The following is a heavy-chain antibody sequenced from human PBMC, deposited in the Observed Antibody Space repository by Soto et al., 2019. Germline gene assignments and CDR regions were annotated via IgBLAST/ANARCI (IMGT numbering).Heavy chain of an antibody. CDR3: ARDLGYCSGGSCYSFDYYYGMDV. J-gene: IGHJ6*02. Sequence: ASVKVSCKASGYTFTSYGISWVRQAPGQGLEWMGWINPNNGSTNYAQKFQGRVTMTRDTSISTAYMELSRLRSDDTAVYYCARDLGYCSGGSCYSFDYYYGMDVWGQGTTVTVSS. D-gene: IGHD2-15*01. V-gene: IGHV1-2*02. CDR2: INPNNGST. CDR1: GYTFTSYG.